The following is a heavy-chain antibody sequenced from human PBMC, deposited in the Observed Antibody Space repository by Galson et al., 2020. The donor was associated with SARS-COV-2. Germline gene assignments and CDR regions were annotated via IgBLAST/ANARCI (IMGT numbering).Heavy chain of an antibody. CDR2: ISYSGST. V-gene: IGHV4-39*01. J-gene: IGHJ6*03. Sequence: SQTLSLTCTVPGGSISTSSHCWGWIRQPPGKGLEWIGTISYSGSTYYIPSLESRVTISVDTSKNHFSLKLTSVTAADTAVYYCARHQYGPLPYYDFWRGYSHYYYYMDVWGKGTTVTVS. D-gene: IGHD3-3*01. CDR3: ARHQYGPLPYYDFWRGYSHYYYYMDV. CDR1: GGSISTSSHC.